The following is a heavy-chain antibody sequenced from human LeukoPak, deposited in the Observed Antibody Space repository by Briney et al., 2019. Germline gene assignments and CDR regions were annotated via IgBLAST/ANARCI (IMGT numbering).Heavy chain of an antibody. J-gene: IGHJ4*02. V-gene: IGHV3-53*01. Sequence: GGSLRLSCAASGFTFSSYAMSWVRQAPGKGLEWVSVIYSGGSTDYADSVKGRFTISRDNSKNTLYLQMNSLRAEDTAVYYCARDYGDSAGGRGTLVTVSS. CDR3: ARDYGDSA. CDR2: IYSGGST. D-gene: IGHD4-17*01. CDR1: GFTFSSYA.